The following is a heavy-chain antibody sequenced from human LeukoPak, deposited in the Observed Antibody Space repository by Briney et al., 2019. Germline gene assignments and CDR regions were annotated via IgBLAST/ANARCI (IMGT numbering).Heavy chain of an antibody. CDR1: GGSISSYY. J-gene: IGHJ4*02. D-gene: IGHD2-15*01. Sequence: ASETLSLTCTVSGGSISSYYWSWIRQPPGKGLEWIGYIYYSGSTNYNPSLKSRVTISVDTSKNQFSLKLSSVTAADTAVYYCASVYCSGGSCYDYWGQGTLVTVSS. CDR3: ASVYCSGGSCYDY. CDR2: IYYSGST. V-gene: IGHV4-59*01.